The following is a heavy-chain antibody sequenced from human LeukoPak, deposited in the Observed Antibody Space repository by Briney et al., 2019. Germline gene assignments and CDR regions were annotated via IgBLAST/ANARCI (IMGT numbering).Heavy chain of an antibody. J-gene: IGHJ6*03. D-gene: IGHD2-15*01. CDR3: ASGYCSGGSCPPSSYYYYYMDV. CDR1: GGTFSSYA. V-gene: IGHV1-69*05. CDR2: IIPIFGTA. Sequence: ASVKVSCKASGGTFSSYAISWVRQAPGQGLEWMGGIIPIFGTANYAQKFQGRVTITTDESTSTAYMELSSLRSEDTAVYYCASGYCSGGSCPPSSYYYYYMDVWGKGTMVTVSS.